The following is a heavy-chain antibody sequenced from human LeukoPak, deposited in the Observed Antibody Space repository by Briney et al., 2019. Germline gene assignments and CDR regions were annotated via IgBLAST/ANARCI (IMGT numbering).Heavy chain of an antibody. J-gene: IGHJ4*02. Sequence: GGSLRLSCAVSGFTFSGYWMYWVRQAPGKGLVWVSRINTDGSSTSYADSVKGRFTISRDNAKNTLYLQMNSLRAEDTAVYYCARGRYSGYYDSRSYGLGDYWGQGTLVTVSS. CDR3: ARGRYSGYYDSRSYGLGDY. V-gene: IGHV3-74*01. D-gene: IGHD3-22*01. CDR1: GFTFSGYW. CDR2: INTDGSST.